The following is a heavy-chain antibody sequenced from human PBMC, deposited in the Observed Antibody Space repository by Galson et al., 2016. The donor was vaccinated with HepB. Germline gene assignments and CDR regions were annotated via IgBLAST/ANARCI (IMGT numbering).Heavy chain of an antibody. D-gene: IGHD6-13*01. CDR3: ARGGQDLGYYGMDV. CDR1: GYTFTDYY. CDR2: MSPKTGGT. J-gene: IGHJ6*02. V-gene: IGHV1-2*02. Sequence: SVKVSCKASGYTFTDYYIHWVRQAPGQGLEWMGWMSPKTGGTRYAQKFQGRVTTTRNTSITTAYMELGSLRSADTAVYFCARGGQDLGYYGMDVWGQGTLVTVSS.